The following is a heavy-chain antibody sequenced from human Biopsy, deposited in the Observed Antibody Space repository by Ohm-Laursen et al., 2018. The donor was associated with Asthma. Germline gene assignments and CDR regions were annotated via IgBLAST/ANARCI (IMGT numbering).Heavy chain of an antibody. Sequence: SETLSLTCTVSGGSIISSSWWSWVRQTPGKGLEWIGEIYHNGPTNYNPSLKSRVTISVDKSKNQFSLKLTSVTAADTAVYYCAKIYDRLVLYGMDVWGQGTTVTVSS. CDR2: IYHNGPT. D-gene: IGHD6-19*01. CDR3: AKIYDRLVLYGMDV. J-gene: IGHJ6*02. V-gene: IGHV4-4*02. CDR1: GGSIISSSW.